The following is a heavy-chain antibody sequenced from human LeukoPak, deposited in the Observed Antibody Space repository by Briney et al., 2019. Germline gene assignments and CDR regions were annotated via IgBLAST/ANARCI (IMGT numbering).Heavy chain of an antibody. V-gene: IGHV5-51*01. CDR2: IYPGDSDT. Sequence: GESLKISCKGSGYSFTSYWIGWVRQMPGKGLEWMGIIYPGDSDTRYSPSFQGQVTISADKSISTAYLQWSSLKASDTAMYYCARQTGGCSGGSCYNPYFDYRGQGTLVTVSS. J-gene: IGHJ4*02. D-gene: IGHD2-15*01. CDR3: ARQTGGCSGGSCYNPYFDY. CDR1: GYSFTSYW.